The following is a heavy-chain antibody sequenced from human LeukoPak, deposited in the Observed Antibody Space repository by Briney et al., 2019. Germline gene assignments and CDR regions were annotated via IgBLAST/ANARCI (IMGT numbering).Heavy chain of an antibody. J-gene: IGHJ4*02. Sequence: GGSLRPSCAASGFTFSIYSMNWVRQAPGKGLEWVSSIDSSSYNIYYADSVKGRFTISRDNAQSSVFLQMNSLRAEDTAVYYCARDLAYYYDRNYDWGQGTLVTVSS. V-gene: IGHV3-21*01. CDR2: IDSSSYNI. CDR1: GFTFSIYS. CDR3: ARDLAYYYDRNYD. D-gene: IGHD3-22*01.